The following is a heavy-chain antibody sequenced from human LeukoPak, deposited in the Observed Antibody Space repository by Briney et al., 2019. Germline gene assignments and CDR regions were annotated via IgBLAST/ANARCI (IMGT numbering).Heavy chain of an antibody. CDR3: ATSRGGYPYNFSDP. D-gene: IGHD2-15*01. CDR1: GYSISSGHH. V-gene: IGHV4-38-2*01. J-gene: IGHJ5*02. Sequence: PSETLSLTCAVSGYSISSGHHWGWIRQPPGKGLEWIGIIYHRGSTYYTPSLKSRVTISIDTSKNQFSLKLSSVTAADTAVYYCATSRGGYPYNFSDPWGQGTLVTASS. CDR2: IYHRGST.